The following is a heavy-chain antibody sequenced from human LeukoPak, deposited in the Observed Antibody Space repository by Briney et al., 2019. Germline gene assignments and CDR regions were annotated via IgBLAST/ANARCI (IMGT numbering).Heavy chain of an antibody. CDR1: GFTFSSYA. V-gene: IGHV3-23*01. Sequence: GGSLRLSCAAAGFTFSSYAMSWVRQAPGKGLEWVSGISDVGDGTYYAGSVKGRFTISRDNSKNTLYLQMNSLRAEDTAVYYCAKGAGQWLVPSEYFQYWGQGTLVPVSS. CDR2: ISDVGDGT. CDR3: AKGAGQWLVPSEYFQY. J-gene: IGHJ1*01. D-gene: IGHD6-19*01.